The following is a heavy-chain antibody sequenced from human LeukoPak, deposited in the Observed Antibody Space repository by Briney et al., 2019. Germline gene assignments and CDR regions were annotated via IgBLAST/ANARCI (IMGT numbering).Heavy chain of an antibody. D-gene: IGHD2-15*01. CDR2: IHPGDSDT. V-gene: IGHV5-51*01. J-gene: IGHJ5*02. Sequence: GESLKISCKGSGYGFTSYWIGWVRQMPGKGLEWMGIIHPGDSDTTYSPSFQGQVTISADKSISTAYLQWSSLEASDTAMYYCARQEYCSGGSCYTWFDPWGQGTLVTVSS. CDR1: GYGFTSYW. CDR3: ARQEYCSGGSCYTWFDP.